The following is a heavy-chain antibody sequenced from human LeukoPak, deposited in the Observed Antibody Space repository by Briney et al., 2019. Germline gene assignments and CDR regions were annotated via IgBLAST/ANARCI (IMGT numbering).Heavy chain of an antibody. CDR1: GGSISSYY. CDR2: IYYSGST. J-gene: IGHJ4*02. V-gene: IGHV4-59*01. Sequence: PSETLSLTCTVSGGSISSYYWSWIRQPPGKGLEWIGYIYYSGSTNYNPSLKSRVTISVDTSKNQFSLKLSSVTAADTAVHYCARVDCSSTSCYSDYWGQGTLVTVSS. D-gene: IGHD2-2*02. CDR3: ARVDCSSTSCYSDY.